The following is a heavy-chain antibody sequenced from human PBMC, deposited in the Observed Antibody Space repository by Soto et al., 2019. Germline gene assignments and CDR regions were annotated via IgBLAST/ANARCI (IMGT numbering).Heavy chain of an antibody. D-gene: IGHD6-19*01. CDR2: INHSGST. J-gene: IGHJ6*02. CDR1: GGSFSGYY. V-gene: IGHV4-34*01. CDR3: ARGSGWYYYYGMDV. Sequence: QVQLQQWGAGLLKPSETLSLTCAVYGGSFSGYYWSWIRQPPGKGLEWIGEINHSGSTNYNPSLKSRVTISVDTSKNQFSLKLCCVTAADTAVYYCARGSGWYYYYGMDVWGQGTTVTVSS.